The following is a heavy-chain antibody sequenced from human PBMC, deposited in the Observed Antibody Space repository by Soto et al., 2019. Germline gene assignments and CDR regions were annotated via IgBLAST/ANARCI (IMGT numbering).Heavy chain of an antibody. J-gene: IGHJ5*01. Sequence: QVQLQESGPGLVKPSETLSLTCTVSGGSISPYSWSWIRQSPHKGLERIGYIHYNGGLNYNPSLQSRVTISVDTSKNQFSLKLTSVTAGDTAVYYCARTSSYSGSYLGWFDPWGQGTLVTVSS. CDR1: GGSISPYS. CDR3: ARTSSYSGSYLGWFDP. V-gene: IGHV4-59*01. CDR2: IHYNGGL. D-gene: IGHD1-26*01.